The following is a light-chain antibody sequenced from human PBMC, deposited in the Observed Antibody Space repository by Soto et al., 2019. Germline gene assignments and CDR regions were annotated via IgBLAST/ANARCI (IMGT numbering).Light chain of an antibody. J-gene: IGKJ1*01. CDR2: GAS. CDR1: QDVGKW. Sequence: IQMTQSPHPMCAALGKRVALTVRASQDVGKWLAWYQQKPGKAPKLLIYGASSLESGVPSMFSGSGTGTDFALPTRSLQPDDFATYECPRSYSTWTFRQGTKVDI. V-gene: IGKV1-12*01. CDR3: PRSYSTWT.